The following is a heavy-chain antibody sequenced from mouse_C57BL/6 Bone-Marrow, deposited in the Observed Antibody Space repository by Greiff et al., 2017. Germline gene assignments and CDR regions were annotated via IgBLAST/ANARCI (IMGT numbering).Heavy chain of an antibody. Sequence: QVQLQQSGAELARPGASVKLSCKASGYTFTSYGISWVKQRTGPGLEWIGEIYPRSGNTYYNEKFKGKATLTADKSSSTAYMELRSLTSEDSAVYFCARDSSGYPFDYWGQGTTLTVSS. CDR3: ARDSSGYPFDY. J-gene: IGHJ2*01. CDR2: IYPRSGNT. CDR1: GYTFTSYG. V-gene: IGHV1-81*01. D-gene: IGHD3-2*02.